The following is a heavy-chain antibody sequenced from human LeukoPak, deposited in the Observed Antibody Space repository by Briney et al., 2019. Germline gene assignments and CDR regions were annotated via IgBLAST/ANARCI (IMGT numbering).Heavy chain of an antibody. CDR3: AREVPAAPGDGDYYMDV. Sequence: ASVKVSCKVSGYTLTELSMHWVRQAPGKGLEWMGGFDPEDGETIYAQKFQGRVTMTEDTSTDTAYMELSSLRSEDTAVYCCAREVPAAPGDGDYYMDVWGKGTTVTVSS. CDR1: GYTLTELS. V-gene: IGHV1-24*01. J-gene: IGHJ6*03. CDR2: FDPEDGET. D-gene: IGHD2-2*01.